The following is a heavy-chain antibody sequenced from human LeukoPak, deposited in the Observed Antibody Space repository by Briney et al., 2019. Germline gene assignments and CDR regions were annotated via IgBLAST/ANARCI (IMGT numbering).Heavy chain of an antibody. D-gene: IGHD6-13*01. J-gene: IGHJ4*02. CDR1: GGSISSYY. CDR3: ARGISS. Sequence: PSETLSLTCTVSGGSISSYYWSWIRQPPGKGLEWIGEINHSGSTNYNPSLKSRVTISVDTSKNQFSLKLSSVTAADTAVYYCARGISSWGQGTLVTVSS. CDR2: INHSGST. V-gene: IGHV4-34*01.